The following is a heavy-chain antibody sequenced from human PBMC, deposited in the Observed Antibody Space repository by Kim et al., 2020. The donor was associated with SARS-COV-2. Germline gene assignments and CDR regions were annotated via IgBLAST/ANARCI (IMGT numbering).Heavy chain of an antibody. J-gene: IGHJ4*02. CDR2: IWSDGSNK. CDR3: ARDRGKRFLDS. V-gene: IGHV3-33*01. Sequence: GGSLRLSCAASGVIFTSHGFHWVRQAPGKGPEWVTFIWSDGSNKYYSDSVKGHFTVSRDDSKNTVYLQMNSLRAEDTAVYYCARDRGKRFLDSWGQGTLV. D-gene: IGHD3-3*01. CDR1: GVIFTSHG.